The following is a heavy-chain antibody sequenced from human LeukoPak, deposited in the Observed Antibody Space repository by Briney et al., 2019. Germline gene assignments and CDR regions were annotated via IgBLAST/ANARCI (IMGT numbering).Heavy chain of an antibody. Sequence: GESLKISCKGSGYRFTSYWSGWVGQMPGKGLEWMGIIYPGDSDTRNSPSFQGQVTISADKSISTAYLQWRRLKASDTAMYYCARHMVVGCYYYVDYWGRGTLVTVSS. J-gene: IGHJ4*02. CDR2: IYPGDSDT. V-gene: IGHV5-51*01. D-gene: IGHD3-10*01. CDR1: GYRFTSYW. CDR3: ARHMVVGCYYYVDY.